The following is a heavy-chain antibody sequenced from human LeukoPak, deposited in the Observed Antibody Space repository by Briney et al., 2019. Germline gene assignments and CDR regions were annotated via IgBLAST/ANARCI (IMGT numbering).Heavy chain of an antibody. D-gene: IGHD6-13*01. CDR1: GFTFSSYG. J-gene: IGHJ4*02. CDR3: AREHIAAAGI. CDR2: IRYDGSNK. Sequence: PGGSLRLSCAASGFTFSSYGMHWVRQAPGKGLEWVAFIRYDGSNKYYADSVKGRFTISRDNSKNTLYLQMNSLRAEDTAAYYCAREHIAAAGIWGQGTLVTVSS. V-gene: IGHV3-30*02.